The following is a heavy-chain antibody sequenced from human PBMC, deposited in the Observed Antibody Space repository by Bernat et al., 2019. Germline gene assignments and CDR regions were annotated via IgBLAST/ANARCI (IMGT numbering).Heavy chain of an antibody. CDR1: GYTFTGYY. Sequence: QVQLVQSGAEVKKPGASVKVSCKASGYTFTGYYMHWVRQAPGQGLEWMGWINPNSGGTIYAQKFQGWVTMTRDTSISTAYMGLSRLRSDDTAVYYCARVYNLHSSGWYALDYWGQGTLVTVSS. CDR3: ARVYNLHSSGWYALDY. CDR2: INPNSGGT. V-gene: IGHV1-2*04. D-gene: IGHD6-19*01. J-gene: IGHJ4*02.